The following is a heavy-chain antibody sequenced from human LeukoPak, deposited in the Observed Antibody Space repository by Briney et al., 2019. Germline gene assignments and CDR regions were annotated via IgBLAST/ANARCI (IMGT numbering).Heavy chain of an antibody. Sequence: ASVKVSCKASGYTFTGYYMHWVRQAPGQGLEWMGWINPNSGDTNYAQRFQGRVTMTRDTSISTAYMELSRLTSDDTAVFYCARGRLGSGSQYDAFDIWGQGTMVTVSS. CDR2: INPNSGDT. J-gene: IGHJ3*02. CDR1: GYTFTGYY. D-gene: IGHD3-10*01. V-gene: IGHV1-2*02. CDR3: ARGRLGSGSQYDAFDI.